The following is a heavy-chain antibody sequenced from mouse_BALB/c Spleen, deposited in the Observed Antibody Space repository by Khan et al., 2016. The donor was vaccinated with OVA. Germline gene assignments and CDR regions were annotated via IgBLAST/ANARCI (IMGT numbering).Heavy chain of an antibody. D-gene: IGHD2-3*01. J-gene: IGHJ4*01. CDR3: ARDGSRYNYAMDY. CDR2: ISYSGSI. Sequence: EVELVESGPGLVKPSQSLSLTCTVTGYSITSDYAWNWIRQFPGNKLEWMGYISYSGSINYNPALKSRISITRDTSKNQFFLQLNSVTTEDTATYYCARDGSRYNYAMDYWGQGTSVTVSS. V-gene: IGHV3-2*02. CDR1: GYSITSDYA.